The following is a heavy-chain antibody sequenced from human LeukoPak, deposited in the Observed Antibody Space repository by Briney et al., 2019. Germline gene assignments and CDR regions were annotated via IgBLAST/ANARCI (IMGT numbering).Heavy chain of an antibody. V-gene: IGHV3-23*01. J-gene: IGHJ4*02. CDR3: AKGMVRGVIPGY. CDR2: ISGGGVST. D-gene: IGHD3-10*01. CDR1: GFTFSGYA. Sequence: GGSLRLSCAAFGFTFSGYAMSWVRQAPGKGLEWVSAISGGGVSTYYADSIKGRFTISRDDSKNTLYLQMNSLRAEDTAVYYCAKGMVRGVIPGYWGQGTLVTVSS.